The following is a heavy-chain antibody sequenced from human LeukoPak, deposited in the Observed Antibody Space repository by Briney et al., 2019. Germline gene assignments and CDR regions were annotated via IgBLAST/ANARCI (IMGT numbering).Heavy chain of an antibody. V-gene: IGHV4-38-2*02. D-gene: IGHD6-19*01. CDR2: IDHSGST. Sequence: SETLSLTCTVSGYSISSGYSWGWIRQTTGKGLEWIGSIDHSGSTYYNPSLSGRVTISVDTSKNQFSLKLSSVTAADTAVYYCARGYSSGWSGFDPWGQGTLVTVSS. CDR3: ARGYSSGWSGFDP. J-gene: IGHJ5*02. CDR1: GYSISSGYS.